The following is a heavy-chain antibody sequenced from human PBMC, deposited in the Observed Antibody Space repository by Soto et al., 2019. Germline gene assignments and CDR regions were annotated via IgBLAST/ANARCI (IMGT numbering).Heavy chain of an antibody. CDR1: GGSISNHY. Sequence: QVQLQESGPGLVKPSETLSLTCSVSGGSISNHYWSWIRQPPGKGLEWIGYIYYNGNTHYNPSLKSRVTMSVDTSRNQISLKLTTVTAADTAVYYCTRDNWYSEYWGQGTLVTVSS. CDR2: IYYNGNT. J-gene: IGHJ4*02. V-gene: IGHV4-59*11. CDR3: TRDNWYSEY. D-gene: IGHD1-20*01.